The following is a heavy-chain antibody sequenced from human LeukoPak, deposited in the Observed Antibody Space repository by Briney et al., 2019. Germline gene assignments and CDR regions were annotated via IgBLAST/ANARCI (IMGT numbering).Heavy chain of an antibody. J-gene: IGHJ6*03. Sequence: SVKVSCKASGGTFSSYAISWVRQAPGQGLEWMRGIIPIFGTANYAQKFQGRVTITTDESTSTAYMELSSLRSEDTAVYYCATSDDYCDSTSYYYYYYYMDVWGKGTTVTVSS. CDR1: GGTFSSYA. V-gene: IGHV1-69*05. D-gene: IGHD5-12*01. CDR3: ATSDDYCDSTSYYYYYYYMDV. CDR2: IIPIFGTA.